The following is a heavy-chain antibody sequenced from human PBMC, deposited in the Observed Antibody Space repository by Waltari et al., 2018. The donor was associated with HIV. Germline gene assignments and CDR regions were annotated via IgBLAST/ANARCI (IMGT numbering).Heavy chain of an antibody. CDR1: GYTFTGSY. Sequence: QVQLVKSGAEVKKPGASVKVSCKASGYTFTGSYMHWVRQAPGQGLEWMGWINPNSGGTNYAQKFQGRVTMTRDTSISTAYMELSRLRSDDTAVYYCAREYSSSSRTGDYWGQGTLVTVSS. D-gene: IGHD6-6*01. V-gene: IGHV1-2*02. CDR2: INPNSGGT. CDR3: AREYSSSSRTGDY. J-gene: IGHJ4*02.